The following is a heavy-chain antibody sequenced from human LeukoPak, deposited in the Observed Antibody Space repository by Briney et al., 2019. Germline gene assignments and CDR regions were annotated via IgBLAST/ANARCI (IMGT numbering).Heavy chain of an antibody. CDR2: ISAYNGNT. Sequence: ASVKVSCKASAYTFSNYGFNWVRQAPGQGLEWMGWISAYNGNTKYAQKLHGRFTMSTDTSTSTAYMELRSLTSDDTAVYYCARDLDGSGSYYTDYWGQGTLVTVSS. CDR1: AYTFSNYG. CDR3: ARDLDGSGSYYTDY. V-gene: IGHV1-18*01. J-gene: IGHJ4*02. D-gene: IGHD3-10*01.